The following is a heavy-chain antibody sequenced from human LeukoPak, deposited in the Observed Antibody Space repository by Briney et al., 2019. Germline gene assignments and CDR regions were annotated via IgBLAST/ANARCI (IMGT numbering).Heavy chain of an antibody. J-gene: IGHJ3*02. V-gene: IGHV1-69*13. Sequence: ASVKVSCKASGGSLKNFAISWARQAPGQGPEWMGGFNHISCTTNYAQKFQRRVTITVDASTNIAYLDLSSLRSDDTALYYCAQRAEWFSWTRLDAFDILGQGTMVTVSS. CDR2: FNHISCTT. CDR3: AQRAEWFSWTRLDAFDI. CDR1: GGSLKNFA. D-gene: IGHD3-3*01.